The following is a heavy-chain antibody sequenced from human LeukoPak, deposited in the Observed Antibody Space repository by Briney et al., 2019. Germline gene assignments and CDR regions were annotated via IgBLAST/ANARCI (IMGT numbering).Heavy chain of an antibody. V-gene: IGHV1-8*01. CDR3: ARGFPYGSGTDWYFDL. CDR2: MNPNSGNT. D-gene: IGHD3-10*01. J-gene: IGHJ2*01. Sequence: ASVKVSCKASGYTFTSYDINWVRQATGQGLEWMGWMNPNSGNTGYAQKFQGRVTMTRNTSISTAYMELSSLRSGDTAVYYCARGFPYGSGTDWYFDLWGRGTLVTVSS. CDR1: GYTFTSYD.